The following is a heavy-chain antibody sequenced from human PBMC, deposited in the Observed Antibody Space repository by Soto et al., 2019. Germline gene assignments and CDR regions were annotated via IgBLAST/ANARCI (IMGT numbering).Heavy chain of an antibody. CDR2: IYSGGST. D-gene: IGHD5-12*01. J-gene: IGHJ3*02. CDR1: GFTVSSNY. V-gene: IGHV3-53*04. Sequence: EVQLVESGGGLVQPGGSLRLSCAASGFTVSSNYMSWVRQAPGKGLEWVSVIYSGGSTYYADSVKGRFTISRHNSKNTLYLQMNSLRAEDTAVYYCARVRWLPNSHAFDIWCQGTMVTVSS. CDR3: ARVRWLPNSHAFDI.